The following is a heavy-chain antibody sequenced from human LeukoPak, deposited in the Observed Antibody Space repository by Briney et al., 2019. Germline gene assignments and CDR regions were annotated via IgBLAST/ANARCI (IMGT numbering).Heavy chain of an antibody. Sequence: SETLSLTCAVYGGSFSGYYWSWIRQPPGKGLEWIGEINHGGSTNYSPSLKSRLTISVDTSKNQFSLELSSLTAADTAVYYCARAHDGGNSGGLVDYWGQGTLVTVSS. CDR3: ARAHDGGNSGGLVDY. J-gene: IGHJ4*02. V-gene: IGHV4-34*01. CDR2: INHGGST. CDR1: GGSFSGYY. D-gene: IGHD4-23*01.